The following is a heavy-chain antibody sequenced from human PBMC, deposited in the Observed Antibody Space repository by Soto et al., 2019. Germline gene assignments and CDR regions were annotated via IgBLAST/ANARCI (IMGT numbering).Heavy chain of an antibody. V-gene: IGHV3-23*01. CDR3: AKDGNWLDVYSDV. CDR1: GIEFSNYA. CDR2: VSASGRSR. J-gene: IGHJ4*02. Sequence: EVQLLGSGGGLVQPGGSLRLSCVGSGIEFSNYAMSWVRQAPGKVLEWVSIVSASGRSRYHADSVKGRFTISRDNSKNTLYLHMTNLRAEDTAVYYCAKDGNWLDVYSDVWGQGTPVTVSS. D-gene: IGHD6-19*01.